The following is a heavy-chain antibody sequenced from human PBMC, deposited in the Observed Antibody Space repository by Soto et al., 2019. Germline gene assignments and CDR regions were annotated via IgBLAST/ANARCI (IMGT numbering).Heavy chain of an antibody. V-gene: IGHV3-23*01. Sequence: GGSLRLSCAPSGFTFTTYAMSWVRQAPGKGLEWVSSISSGGDTYYADSVKGRFTISRDSSKNTLYLQMNILRALYTATYYCAKDYSSGYYAFDIWGRGTMVTVSS. D-gene: IGHD3-22*01. CDR1: GFTFTTYA. CDR3: AKDYSSGYYAFDI. J-gene: IGHJ3*02. CDR2: ISSGGDT.